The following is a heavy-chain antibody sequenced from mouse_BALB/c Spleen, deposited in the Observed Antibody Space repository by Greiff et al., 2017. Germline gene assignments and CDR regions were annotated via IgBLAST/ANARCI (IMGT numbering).Heavy chain of an antibody. CDR1: GFTFSSYA. Sequence: EVKLVESGGGLVKPGGSLKLSCAASGFTFSSYAMSWVRQTPEKRLEWVASISSGGSTYYPDSVKGRFTISRDNARNILYLQMSSLRSEDTAMYYCARSPYDGPFAYWGQGTLVTVSA. CDR3: ARSPYDGPFAY. V-gene: IGHV5-6-5*01. D-gene: IGHD2-3*01. J-gene: IGHJ3*01. CDR2: ISSGGST.